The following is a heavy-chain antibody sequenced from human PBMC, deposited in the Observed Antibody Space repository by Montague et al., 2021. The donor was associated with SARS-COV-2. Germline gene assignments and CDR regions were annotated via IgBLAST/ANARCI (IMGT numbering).Heavy chain of an antibody. V-gene: IGHV4-39*01. Sequence: SETLSLTCTVSGGSVSSRSYYWGWIRQPPGKGLEWIGSIYYSGSTHYNPSLKRRVTISVDTSKNQFSLKSSSVTAADTAVYYCARRGDYGGPRFDYWGQGTLVSVSS. CDR2: IYYSGST. J-gene: IGHJ4*02. CDR3: ARRGDYGGPRFDY. D-gene: IGHD4-23*01. CDR1: GGSVSSRSYY.